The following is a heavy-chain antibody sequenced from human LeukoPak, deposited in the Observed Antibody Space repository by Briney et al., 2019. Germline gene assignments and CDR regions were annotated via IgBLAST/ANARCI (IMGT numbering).Heavy chain of an antibody. J-gene: IGHJ4*02. V-gene: IGHV4-59*08. D-gene: IGHD1-14*01. Sequence: PSETPSLTCSVSGGSVSSYYWSWIRQSPGKGLEWIGYIHNSGRTNYNPSLKSRVTGFVDTSKNQVSLRLSSVTAADTAVYYCARHGTISSESYFDYWGQGALVTVSS. CDR1: GGSVSSYY. CDR3: ARHGTISSESYFDY. CDR2: IHNSGRT.